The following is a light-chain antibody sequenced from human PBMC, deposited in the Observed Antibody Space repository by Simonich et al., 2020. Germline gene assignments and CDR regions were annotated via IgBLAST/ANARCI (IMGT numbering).Light chain of an antibody. CDR3: QQYNNWPHT. Sequence: EIVMTQSPATLSVSPGKRATLSCSASPSFSSYLAWYQHKPGQAHRLLIYGASTRATGSPARFSGSGSGTEFTLTISSMQSEDFAVYYWQQYNNWPHTFGQGTKLEIK. V-gene: IGKV3-15*01. J-gene: IGKJ2*01. CDR2: GAS. CDR1: PSFSSY.